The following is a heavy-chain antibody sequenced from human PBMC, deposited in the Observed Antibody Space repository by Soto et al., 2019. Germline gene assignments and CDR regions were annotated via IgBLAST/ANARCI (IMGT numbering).Heavy chain of an antibody. CDR2: IGTAGDT. V-gene: IGHV3-13*01. D-gene: IGHD3-3*01. Sequence: GGSLRLSCAASGFTFGDYYMSWIRQAPGKGLEWVSAIGTAGDTYYPGSVKGRFTISRENAKNSLYLQMNSLRAEDTAVYYCARASPPTYWSGYYGYYYYGMDVWGQGTTVTVSS. CDR1: GFTFGDYY. J-gene: IGHJ6*02. CDR3: ARASPPTYWSGYYGYYYYGMDV.